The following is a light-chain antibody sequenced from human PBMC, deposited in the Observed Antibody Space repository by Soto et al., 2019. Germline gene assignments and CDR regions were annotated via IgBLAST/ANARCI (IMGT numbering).Light chain of an antibody. CDR1: QDIRFY. Sequence: DIQMTQSPSSLSASLGGRVTITCQASQDIRFYLNWFHQKTGQAPKLLIYDASQLETGVPSRFSGSGSGTDFTFTINSLQPEDIGTYYCQHYNSFPITLGQGTRLEIK. V-gene: IGKV1-33*01. J-gene: IGKJ5*01. CDR2: DAS. CDR3: QHYNSFPIT.